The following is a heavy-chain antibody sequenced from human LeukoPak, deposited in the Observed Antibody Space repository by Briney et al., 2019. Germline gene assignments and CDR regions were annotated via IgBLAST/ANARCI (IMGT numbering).Heavy chain of an antibody. V-gene: IGHV3-20*04. J-gene: IGHJ4*02. CDR2: IRGDAGST. CDR3: ARVWAWGSGNYFDN. CDR1: GFTFSTYA. D-gene: IGHD7-27*01. Sequence: GGSLRLSCAPSGFTFSTYAMSWVRQAPGKGLEWVSAIRGDAGSTGYADSVKGRFTISRDNAKNSLYLQMNSLRVEDTALYYCARVWAWGSGNYFDNWGQGTLVTVSS.